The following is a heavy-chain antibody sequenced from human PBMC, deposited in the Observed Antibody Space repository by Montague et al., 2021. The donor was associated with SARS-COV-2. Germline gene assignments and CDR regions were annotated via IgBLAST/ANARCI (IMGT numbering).Heavy chain of an antibody. Sequence: SLRLSCAASDFSLDLSWMSWVRQAPGKGLEWVAHIMADGSQKYYVDSVKGRFTISRDKAYKSVYLQMNSLRVEDTAVYYCAREKTVRGIYYFGMDVWGQGTTVTVSS. CDR1: DFSLDLSW. J-gene: IGHJ6*02. CDR3: AREKTVRGIYYFGMDV. CDR2: IMADGSQK. D-gene: IGHD4-11*01. V-gene: IGHV3-7*03.